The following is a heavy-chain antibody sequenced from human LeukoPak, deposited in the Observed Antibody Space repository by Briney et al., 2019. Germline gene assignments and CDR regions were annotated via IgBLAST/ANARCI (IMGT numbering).Heavy chain of an antibody. J-gene: IGHJ3*02. CDR1: GGSISSGSYH. V-gene: IGHV4-61*02. D-gene: IGHD3-10*01. CDR3: ARVWFGRKDAFDI. Sequence: SETLSLTCTVSGGSISSGSYHWNWIRQPAGRGLEWIGRIYTSASTNYKPSLKSRVTISIDRSKNQFSLKLSSVTAADTAVYYCARVWFGRKDAFDIWGQGTMVTVSS. CDR2: IYTSAST.